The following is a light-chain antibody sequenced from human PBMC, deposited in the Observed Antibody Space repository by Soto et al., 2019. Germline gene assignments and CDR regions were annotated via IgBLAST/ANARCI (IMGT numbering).Light chain of an antibody. Sequence: EIVMTQSPGTLSLSPGERATLSCRASQSVSSSYLAWYQQKPGQAPKLLIYDASNRAAGIPARFSGSGSGTGFTLTISSLEPEDFAVYYCQQRSNWPLTCGGGTKVDIK. V-gene: IGKV3D-20*02. CDR1: QSVSSSY. CDR2: DAS. CDR3: QQRSNWPLT. J-gene: IGKJ4*01.